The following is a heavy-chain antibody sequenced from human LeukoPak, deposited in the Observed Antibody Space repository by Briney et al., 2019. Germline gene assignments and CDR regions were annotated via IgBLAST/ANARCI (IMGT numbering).Heavy chain of an antibody. CDR1: GITLSNYG. CDR2: ISERGGST. CDR3: AKRGIVIRAVIIIGFHKEAYYFDY. J-gene: IGHJ4*02. V-gene: IGHV3-23*01. D-gene: IGHD3-10*01. Sequence: GGSLRLSCVVSGITLSNYGMSWVRQAPGKGLEWVSGISERGGSTNYADSVKGRFIISGDTSKNTVYLQMNSLRVEDTAVYFCAKRGIVIRAVIIIGFHKEAYYFDYWGQGILVTVSS.